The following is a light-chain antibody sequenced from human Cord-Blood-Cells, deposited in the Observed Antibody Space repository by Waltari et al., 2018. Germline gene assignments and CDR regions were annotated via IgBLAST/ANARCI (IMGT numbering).Light chain of an antibody. Sequence: EIVLTQSPATLSLSPGERATLSCRAGQSVSSYLAWYQQKPGQAPRLLIYDASNRSTGSPARFSGSGSATDFTLTISSLEPEDFAVYYCQQRSNWLTFGGGTKVEIK. J-gene: IGKJ4*01. CDR3: QQRSNWLT. V-gene: IGKV3-11*01. CDR2: DAS. CDR1: QSVSSY.